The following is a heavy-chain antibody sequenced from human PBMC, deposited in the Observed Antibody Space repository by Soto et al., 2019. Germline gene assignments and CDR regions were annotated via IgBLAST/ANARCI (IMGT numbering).Heavy chain of an antibody. CDR2: IYYSGST. CDR1: GGSISSYY. J-gene: IGHJ6*03. CDR3: AREIVVVPAAPEYYYYCYMDV. Sequence: PSETLSLTCTVSGGSISSYYWSWIRQPPGKGLEWIGYIYYSGSTNYNPSLKSRVTISVDASKNQFSLKLSSVTAADTAVYYCAREIVVVPAAPEYYYYCYMDVWGKGTTVTVSS. D-gene: IGHD2-2*01. V-gene: IGHV4-59*12.